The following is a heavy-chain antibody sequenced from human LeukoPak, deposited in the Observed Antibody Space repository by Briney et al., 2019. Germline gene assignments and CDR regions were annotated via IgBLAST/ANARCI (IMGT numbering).Heavy chain of an antibody. Sequence: GGSLRLSCAASGFTFSDYYMSWIRQPPGKGLEWVSYISSSGTTIYYADSVRGRFTISADKAKNSLYLQMNSLRVEDTAVYYCARDHNYAFDNWGQGTLVSVAS. CDR2: ISSSGTTI. D-gene: IGHD1-1*01. J-gene: IGHJ4*02. V-gene: IGHV3-11*04. CDR1: GFTFSDYY. CDR3: ARDHNYAFDN.